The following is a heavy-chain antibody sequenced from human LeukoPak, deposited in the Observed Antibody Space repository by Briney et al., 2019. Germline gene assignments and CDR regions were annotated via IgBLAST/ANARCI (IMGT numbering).Heavy chain of an antibody. CDR3: ARDETYNWNDPAFDY. Sequence: GGSLRLSCAVSGFTFSNYWMHWVRQAPGKGLEWVSRINNDGSSTVYADSVKGRFTISRDNAKNSLYLQMNSLRAEDTAVYYCARDETYNWNDPAFDYWGQGTLVTVSS. CDR2: INNDGSST. CDR1: GFTFSNYW. V-gene: IGHV3-74*01. D-gene: IGHD1-1*01. J-gene: IGHJ4*02.